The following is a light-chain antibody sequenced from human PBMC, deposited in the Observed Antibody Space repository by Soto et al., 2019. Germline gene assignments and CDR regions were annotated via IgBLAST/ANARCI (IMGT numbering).Light chain of an antibody. Sequence: IQMTQSPSSLSASVGDRVTITCRASQGVRDDVGWYQQKPGKDPKLLIYSASTLQSGVPSRFSGSGSGTDFTLTISGLQTEDFATYYCLQESNYPLTFGGGTKVEIK. V-gene: IGKV1-6*01. CDR2: SAS. CDR3: LQESNYPLT. CDR1: QGVRDD. J-gene: IGKJ4*01.